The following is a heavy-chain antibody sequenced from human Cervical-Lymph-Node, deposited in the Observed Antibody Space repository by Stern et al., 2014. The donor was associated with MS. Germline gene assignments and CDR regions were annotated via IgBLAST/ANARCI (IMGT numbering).Heavy chain of an antibody. V-gene: IGHV3-30-3*01. CDR3: ARGTITIFGAGPDY. CDR2: ISYDGSNK. D-gene: IGHD3-3*01. CDR1: GFTFSSYA. Sequence: VQLVESGGGVVQPGRSLRLSCAASGFTFSSYAMHWVRQAPGKGLEWVAVISYDGSNKYYADSVKGRFTISRDNSKNTLYLQMNSLRAEDTAVYYCARGTITIFGAGPDYWGQGTLVTVSS. J-gene: IGHJ4*02.